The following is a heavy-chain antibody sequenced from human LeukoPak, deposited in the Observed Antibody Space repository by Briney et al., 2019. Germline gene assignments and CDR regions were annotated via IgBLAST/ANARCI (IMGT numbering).Heavy chain of an antibody. CDR3: ARGRETVAGEIDY. J-gene: IGHJ4*02. CDR1: GYTFTDYA. V-gene: IGHV1-3*04. CDR2: INTGKGNT. D-gene: IGHD6-19*01. Sequence: ASVKVSCKASGYTFTDYAMHWVRQAPGERLEWMGWINTGKGNTKYSQKFQGRVTITRDTSASTAYMELSSLRSEDTAVYYCARGRETVAGEIDYWGQGTLVTVSS.